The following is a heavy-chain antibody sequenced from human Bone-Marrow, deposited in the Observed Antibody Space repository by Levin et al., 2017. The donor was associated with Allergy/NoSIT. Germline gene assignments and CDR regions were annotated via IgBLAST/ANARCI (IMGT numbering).Heavy chain of an antibody. J-gene: IGHJ6*02. D-gene: IGHD6-19*01. CDR3: ARVLVLKRGSDWYWAGMDV. V-gene: IGHV3-21*01. CDR1: GFIFSDYS. CDR2: ISSKKNYI. Sequence: GESLKISCAASGFIFSDYSMNWVRQAPGKGLEWVSSISSKKNYIYYTDSVKGRFTISRDNAKNSLSLQLNSLRDEETAVDYGARVLVLKRGSDWYWAGMDVWGQGTTVIVSS.